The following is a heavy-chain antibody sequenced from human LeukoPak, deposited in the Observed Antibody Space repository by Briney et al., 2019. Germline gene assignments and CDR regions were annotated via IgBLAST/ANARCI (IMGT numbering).Heavy chain of an antibody. V-gene: IGHV6-1*01. CDR3: ATSDTVSTYNWFDP. D-gene: IGHD5/OR15-5a*01. Sequence: SQTLSLTCALSGDSFSSNSAAWSWVRQSPSRGLEWLGRTYYRSKLYNDSAVSVKSRISINPDTSKNQFSLQLNSVTPEDTAVYYCATSDTVSTYNWFDPWGQGTLVTVSS. CDR1: GDSFSSNSAA. J-gene: IGHJ5*02. CDR2: TYYRSKLYN.